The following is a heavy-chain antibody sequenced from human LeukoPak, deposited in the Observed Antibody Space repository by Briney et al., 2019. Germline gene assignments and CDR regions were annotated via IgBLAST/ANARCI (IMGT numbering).Heavy chain of an antibody. D-gene: IGHD3-3*01. J-gene: IGHJ6*03. Sequence: SVKVSCKASGGTFSSYAISWVRQAPGQGLEWMGGIIPIFGAANYAQKFQGRVTITADESTSTAYMELSSLRSEDTAVYYCARASGAHYDFWSGSYYMDVWGKGTTVTVSS. CDR1: GGTFSSYA. V-gene: IGHV1-69*01. CDR2: IIPIFGAA. CDR3: ARASGAHYDFWSGSYYMDV.